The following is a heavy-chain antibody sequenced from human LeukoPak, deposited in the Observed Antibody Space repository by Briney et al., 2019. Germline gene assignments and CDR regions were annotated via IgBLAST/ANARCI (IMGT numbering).Heavy chain of an antibody. CDR3: ARARYYYDSSGYYFIDY. Sequence: ASVKVSCKASDYTFTSYGISWARQAPGQGLEWMGWINPKIGGTNYAQKFEARVTMTRDMSISTVYTELRSLRSDDTAVYYCARARYYYDSSGYYFIDYWGQGTLVTVSS. CDR1: DYTFTSYG. CDR2: INPKIGGT. V-gene: IGHV1-2*02. D-gene: IGHD3-22*01. J-gene: IGHJ4*02.